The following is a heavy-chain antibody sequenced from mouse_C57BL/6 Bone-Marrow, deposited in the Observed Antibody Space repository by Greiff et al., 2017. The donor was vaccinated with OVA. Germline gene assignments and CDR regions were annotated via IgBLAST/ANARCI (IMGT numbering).Heavy chain of an antibody. CDR2: INPSSGYT. CDR1: GYTFTSYW. V-gene: IGHV1-7*01. D-gene: IGHD2-3*01. J-gene: IGHJ3*01. CDR3: ARDDGYPAWFAY. Sequence: VQLQQSGAELAKPGASVNLSSNPSGYTFTSYWMHWVKQRPGQGLEWIGYINPSSGYTKYNQKFKDKATLTADKSSSTAYMQLSSLTYEDSAVYDCARDDGYPAWFAYWGQGTLVTVSA.